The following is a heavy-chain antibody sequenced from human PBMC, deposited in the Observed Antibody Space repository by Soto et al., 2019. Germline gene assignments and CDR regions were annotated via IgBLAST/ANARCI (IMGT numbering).Heavy chain of an antibody. V-gene: IGHV1-24*01. Sequence: ASVKVSCKVSGYTLTELSMHWVRQAPGKGLEWMGGFDPEDGETIYAQKFQGRVTMTEDTSTDTAYMELSSLRSEDTAVYYCARAFRPYYDSSGYAYDAFDIWGQGTMVTVSS. D-gene: IGHD3-22*01. CDR2: FDPEDGET. CDR1: GYTLTELS. J-gene: IGHJ3*02. CDR3: ARAFRPYYDSSGYAYDAFDI.